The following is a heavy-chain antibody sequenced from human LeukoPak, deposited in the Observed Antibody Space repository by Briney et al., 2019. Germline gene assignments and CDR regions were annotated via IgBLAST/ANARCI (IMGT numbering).Heavy chain of an antibody. V-gene: IGHV1-24*01. Sequence: ASVKVSCKVSGYTLTELSMHWVRQAPGKGLEWMGGFDPEDGETIYAQKFQGRVTMTEDTSTDTAYMELSSLRSEDTAVYYCATDRGYCSGGSCYYYYGMDVWGQGTTVTVSS. J-gene: IGHJ6*02. CDR3: ATDRGYCSGGSCYYYYGMDV. D-gene: IGHD2-15*01. CDR2: FDPEDGET. CDR1: GYTLTELS.